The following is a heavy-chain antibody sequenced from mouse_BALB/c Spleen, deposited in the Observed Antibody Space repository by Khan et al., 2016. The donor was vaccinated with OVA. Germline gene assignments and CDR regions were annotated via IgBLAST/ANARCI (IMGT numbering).Heavy chain of an antibody. V-gene: IGHV2-9*02. CDR2: IWTGGST. CDR3: ARYYGNYGGYFDV. J-gene: IGHJ1*01. Sequence: VKLEVSGPGLVAPSQSLSITCTVSGFSLTSYGVHWVRQPPGKGLEWLGVIWTGGSTNYNSALMSRLSISKDNSKSQVFLKMNSLQTDDTTMYYCARYYGNYGGYFDVWGAGTTVTVSS. CDR1: GFSLTSYG. D-gene: IGHD2-1*01.